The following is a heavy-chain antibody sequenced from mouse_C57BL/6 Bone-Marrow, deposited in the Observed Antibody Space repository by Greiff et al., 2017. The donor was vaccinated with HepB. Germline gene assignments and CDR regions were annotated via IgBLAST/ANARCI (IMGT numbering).Heavy chain of an antibody. Sequence: VQLQQSGAELARPGASVKLSCKASGYTFTSYGISWVKQRTGQGLEWIGEIYPRSGNTYYNEKFKGKATLTADKSSSTAYMELRSLTSEDSAVYFCARERKFYYYGSSSYWYFDVWGTGTTVTVSS. D-gene: IGHD1-1*01. J-gene: IGHJ1*03. CDR1: GYTFTSYG. V-gene: IGHV1-81*01. CDR3: ARERKFYYYGSSSYWYFDV. CDR2: IYPRSGNT.